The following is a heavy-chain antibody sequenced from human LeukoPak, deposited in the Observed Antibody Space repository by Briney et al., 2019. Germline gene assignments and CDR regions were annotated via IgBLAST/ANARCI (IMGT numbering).Heavy chain of an antibody. J-gene: IGHJ4*02. D-gene: IGHD2-2*01. CDR2: ISSSSSYI. V-gene: IGHV3-21*04. CDR1: GFTFSSYS. CDR3: AKSPRPYCSSTSCRFDY. Sequence: PGGSLRLSCAASGFTFSSYSMNWVRQAPGKGLEWVSSISSSSSYIYYADSVRGRFTISRDNSKNTLYLQMNSLRAEDTAVYYCAKSPRPYCSSTSCRFDYWGQGTLVTVSS.